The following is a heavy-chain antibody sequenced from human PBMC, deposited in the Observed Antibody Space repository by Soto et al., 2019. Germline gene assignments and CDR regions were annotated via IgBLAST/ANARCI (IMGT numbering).Heavy chain of an antibody. CDR3: ARTGVPAAYYYYGMDV. CDR1: GYSFTSYW. Sequence: PGESRKISCKGSGYSFTSYWISWVRQMPGKGLEWMGRIDPSDSYTNYSPSFQGHVTISADKSISTAYLQWSSLKASDTAMYYCARTGVPAAYYYYGMDVWGQGTTVTVSS. D-gene: IGHD2-2*01. CDR2: IDPSDSYT. V-gene: IGHV5-10-1*01. J-gene: IGHJ6*02.